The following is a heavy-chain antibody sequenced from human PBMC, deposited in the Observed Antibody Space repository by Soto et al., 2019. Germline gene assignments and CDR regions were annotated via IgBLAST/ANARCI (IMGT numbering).Heavy chain of an antibody. J-gene: IGHJ4*02. CDR1: GRSISIYY. CDR2: IYYSGST. V-gene: IGHV4-59*01. D-gene: IGHD3-16*01. CDR3: ARYYDYIWGSYGIFDY. Sequence: SETLSLTCTGSGRSISIYYWSLIRQPPGKGLEWIGYIYYSGSTNYNPSLKSRVTISVDTSKNQFSLKLSSVTAADTAVYYCARYYDYIWGSYGIFDYWGQGTLVTVSS.